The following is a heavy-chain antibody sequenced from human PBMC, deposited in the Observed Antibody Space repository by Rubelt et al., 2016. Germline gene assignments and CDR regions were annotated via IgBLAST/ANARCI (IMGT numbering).Heavy chain of an antibody. V-gene: IGHV4-59*01. CDR1: GDSTTGYY. CDR3: ARHDYVDVDLKDWFFDL. D-gene: IGHD3-10*02. Sequence: QVQLQESGPGLVKPSETLSLTCTVSGDSTTGYYWSWLRQSPGKGLEWIGFVHNTGATNYSPSLERRVICSLDSSKNQVSLGLNSVTAADTALYYCARHDYVDVDLKDWFFDLWGRGTLVTVSS. CDR2: VHNTGAT. J-gene: IGHJ2*01.